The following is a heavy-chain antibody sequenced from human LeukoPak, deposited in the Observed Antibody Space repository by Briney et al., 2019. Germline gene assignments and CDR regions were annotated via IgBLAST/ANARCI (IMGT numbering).Heavy chain of an antibody. CDR2: ISYDGSNK. J-gene: IGHJ4*02. D-gene: IGHD2-2*01. Sequence: PGGYLRLSCAASGFTFSSYAMHWVRQAPGKGLEWLAVISYDGSNKYYADSVKGRFTISRDNSKNTLYLQMNSLRAEDTAVYYCARENAGYCSSTSCYPYFDYWGQGTLVTVSS. CDR3: ARENAGYCSSTSCYPYFDY. V-gene: IGHV3-30*04. CDR1: GFTFSSYA.